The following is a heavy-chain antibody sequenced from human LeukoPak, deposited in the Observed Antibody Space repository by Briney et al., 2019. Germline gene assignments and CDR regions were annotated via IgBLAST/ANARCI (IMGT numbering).Heavy chain of an antibody. CDR1: GFIFSDYA. CDR2: IRSKANNYAT. J-gene: IGHJ4*02. D-gene: IGHD2-21*02. CDR3: TRPCASDCTDNY. Sequence: GGSVRLSCAASGFIFSDYAMSWVRQASGKGLEWVGRIRSKANNYATTYASSVKGRFTISRDDSKNTAYLRMNSLIIKDTAVYYCTRPCASDCTDNYWGQGTLVTVSS. V-gene: IGHV3-73*01.